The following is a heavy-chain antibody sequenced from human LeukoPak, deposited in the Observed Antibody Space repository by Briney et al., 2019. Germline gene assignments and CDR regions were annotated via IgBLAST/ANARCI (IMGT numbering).Heavy chain of an antibody. CDR3: ARAPLEGFDY. CDR1: GYTFTGYY. CDR2: INPNSGAT. V-gene: IGHV1-2*02. J-gene: IGHJ4*02. Sequence: ASVKVSCKASGYTFTGYYIHWVRQAPGQGLEWMGWINPNSGATNYAQKFQGRVTMTRDTSISTAYMELSSLTSDDTAVYYCARAPLEGFDYWGQGTLVTVSS.